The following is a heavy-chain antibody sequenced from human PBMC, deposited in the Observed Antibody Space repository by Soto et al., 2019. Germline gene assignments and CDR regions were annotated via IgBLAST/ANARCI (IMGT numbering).Heavy chain of an antibody. CDR1: GGSISSGGYY. D-gene: IGHD3-22*01. J-gene: IGHJ4*02. V-gene: IGHV4-31*03. CDR3: VRDVYYDSRGYYFDY. CDR2: IYYSGST. Sequence: PSETLSLTCTVSGGSISSGGYYWSWIRQHPGKGLEWIGYIYYSGSTYYNPSLKSRVNISVDTSKNQFSLKLSSVTAADTAVYYCVRDVYYDSRGYYFDYWGQGTLVTVPQ.